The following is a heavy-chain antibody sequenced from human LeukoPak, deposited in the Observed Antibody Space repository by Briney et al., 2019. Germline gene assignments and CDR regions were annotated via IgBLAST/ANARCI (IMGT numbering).Heavy chain of an antibody. CDR1: GFTFSSYA. D-gene: IGHD3-16*01. J-gene: IGHJ4*02. Sequence: GGSLRLSCAASGFTFSSYAMSWVRQPPGKGLEWLSAISGSGGSTYYADSGKGRFPTSRHNSRDTLYLQMNSLRAEDTAVYYCAKGYYDCVWGSYYFDYWGQGTLVTVSS. V-gene: IGHV3-23*01. CDR2: ISGSGGST. CDR3: AKGYYDCVWGSYYFDY.